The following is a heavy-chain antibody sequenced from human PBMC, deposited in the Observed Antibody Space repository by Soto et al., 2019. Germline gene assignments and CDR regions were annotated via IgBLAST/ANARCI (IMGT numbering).Heavy chain of an antibody. CDR2: SSGGGGPT. CDR1: GFSISSSA. CDR3: AKDDWSVYPLGGF. Sequence: EVQLLESGGGLVQPGGSLRLSCTVSGFSISSSAFSWVRQTPGKGLEWVSASSGGGGPTHYADSVKGRFTISRDNSKNTLYLQINSLRAEDTAVYDCAKDDWSVYPLGGFWGRGTLVSVSS. V-gene: IGHV3-23*01. D-gene: IGHD3-3*01. J-gene: IGHJ1*01.